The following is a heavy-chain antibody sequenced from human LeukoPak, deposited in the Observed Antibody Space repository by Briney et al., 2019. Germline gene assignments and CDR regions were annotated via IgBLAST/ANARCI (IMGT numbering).Heavy chain of an antibody. J-gene: IGHJ4*02. Sequence: SETLSLTCAVSGGSISSGGYSWSWIRQPPGKGLEWIGYIYYSGSTNYNPSLKSRVTISVDTSKNQFSLKLSSVTAADTAVYYCARVASLGDYDSSGYYYVFFDYWGQGTLVTVSS. D-gene: IGHD3-22*01. CDR3: ARVASLGDYDSSGYYYVFFDY. V-gene: IGHV4-61*08. CDR1: GGSISSGGYS. CDR2: IYYSGST.